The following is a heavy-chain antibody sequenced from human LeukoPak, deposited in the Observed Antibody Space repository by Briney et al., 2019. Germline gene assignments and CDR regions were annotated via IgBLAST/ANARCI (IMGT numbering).Heavy chain of an antibody. V-gene: IGHV3-7*01. Sequence: QPGGSLRLSCAASGFTFSSYSMNWVRQAPGKGLEWVANMKQDGSEKYYVDSVKGRFTISRDNAKNSLYLQMNSLRAEDTAVYYCLASGDTAEDYYDSSGYYRTQVDYWGQGTLVTVSS. CDR2: MKQDGSEK. CDR1: GFTFSSYS. D-gene: IGHD3-22*01. CDR3: LASGDTAEDYYDSSGYYRTQVDY. J-gene: IGHJ4*02.